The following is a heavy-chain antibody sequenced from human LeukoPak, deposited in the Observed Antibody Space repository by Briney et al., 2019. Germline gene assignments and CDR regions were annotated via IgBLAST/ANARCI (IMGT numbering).Heavy chain of an antibody. CDR1: GGSISSYY. Sequence: SETLSLTCTVSGGSISSYYWNWIRQPPGKGLEWIGYIYYSGSTNYNPSLKSRVTISVDTSKNQFSLKLSSVTAADTAIYYCAGGVYGDYFDYWGQGTLVTVSS. D-gene: IGHD4-17*01. CDR3: AGGVYGDYFDY. V-gene: IGHV4-59*01. J-gene: IGHJ4*02. CDR2: IYYSGST.